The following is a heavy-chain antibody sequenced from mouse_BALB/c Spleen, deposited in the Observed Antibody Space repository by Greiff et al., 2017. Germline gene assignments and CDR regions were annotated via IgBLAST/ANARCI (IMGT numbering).Heavy chain of an antibody. J-gene: IGHJ4*01. CDR3: ARSYGYYAMDY. Sequence: QVQLKQSGAELARPGASVKLSCKASGYTFTSYWMQWVKQRPGQGLEWIGAIYPGDGDTRYTQKFKGKATLTADKSSSTAYMQLSSLASEDSAVYYCARSYGYYAMDYWGQGTSVTVSS. V-gene: IGHV1-87*01. CDR1: GYTFTSYW. CDR2: IYPGDGDT. D-gene: IGHD1-1*02.